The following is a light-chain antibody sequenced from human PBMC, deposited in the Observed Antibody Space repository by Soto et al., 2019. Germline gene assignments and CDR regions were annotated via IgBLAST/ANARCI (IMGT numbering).Light chain of an antibody. CDR3: QQRWDWPLT. J-gene: IGKJ4*01. CDR2: DAF. V-gene: IGKV3-11*01. CDR1: RTVNSQ. Sequence: EIVLTQSPASVSLSPGERVTLSCRASRTVNSQLAWYQQKPGQAPRLLIYDAFNRAAGIPARFSGSETGTDVTLTINNLEPEDSAVYYCQQRWDWPLTFGGGTKVEIK.